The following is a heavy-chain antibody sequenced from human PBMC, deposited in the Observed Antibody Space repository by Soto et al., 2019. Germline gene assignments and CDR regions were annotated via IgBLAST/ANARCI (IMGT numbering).Heavy chain of an antibody. V-gene: IGHV3-23*01. Sequence: SLRLSCATSGLTFSNYAMSCVRQAPGGGLEWVSSMSGSSSTTYYADSVRGRFTISRDRSKNTLYLQMSSLRAEDTALYYCAKNQERELPRVIDFWGQGTLVTASS. CDR2: MSGSSSTT. J-gene: IGHJ4*02. D-gene: IGHD1-7*01. CDR3: AKNQERELPRVIDF. CDR1: GLTFSNYA.